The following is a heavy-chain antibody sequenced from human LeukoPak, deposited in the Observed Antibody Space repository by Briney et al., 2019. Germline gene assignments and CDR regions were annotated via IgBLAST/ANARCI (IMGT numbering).Heavy chain of an antibody. D-gene: IGHD6-19*01. CDR2: IFYSGST. CDR1: GGSINGYY. CDR3: AKGLRDTSGWWGWFDP. J-gene: IGHJ5*02. V-gene: IGHV4-59*12. Sequence: SETLSLTCTVSGGSINGYYWSWIRQSPGKGLEWIGYIFYSGSTNYNPSLKSRVTISVDTSKNQFSLKLTSVTAADTAVYYCAKGLRDTSGWWGWFDPWGQGTQVTVSS.